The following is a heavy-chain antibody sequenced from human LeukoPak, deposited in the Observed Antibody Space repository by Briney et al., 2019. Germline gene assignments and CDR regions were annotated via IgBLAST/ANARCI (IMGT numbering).Heavy chain of an antibody. CDR3: ARGGYYDSSGYYSGFDY. J-gene: IGHJ4*02. V-gene: IGHV4-59*01. CDR1: GGSISSYY. Sequence: PSETLSLTCTVSGGSISSYYWSWIRQPPGKGLEWIGYIYYSGSTNYNPSLKSRVTISVDTSKNQFSLKLSSVTAADTAVYYCARGGYYDSSGYYSGFDYWGQGTLVTVFS. D-gene: IGHD3-22*01. CDR2: IYYSGST.